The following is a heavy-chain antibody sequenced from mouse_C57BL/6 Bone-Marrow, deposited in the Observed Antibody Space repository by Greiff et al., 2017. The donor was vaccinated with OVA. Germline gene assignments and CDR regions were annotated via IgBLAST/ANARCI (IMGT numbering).Heavy chain of an antibody. CDR3: ARGRYYGSFYSMGY. CDR1: GYTFTSYG. J-gene: IGHJ4*01. D-gene: IGHD1-1*01. Sequence: VQLQQSGAELARPGASVKLSCKASGYTFTSYGISWVKQRTGQGLEWIGEIYPRSGNTYYNEKFKGKATLSADKSSSTAYMALRSLTSEDSAVYFGARGRYYGSFYSMGYWGQGTSVTVSS. CDR2: IYPRSGNT. V-gene: IGHV1-81*01.